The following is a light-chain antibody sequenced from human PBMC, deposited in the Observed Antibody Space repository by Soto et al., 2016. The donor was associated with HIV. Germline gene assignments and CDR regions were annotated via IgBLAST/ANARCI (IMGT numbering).Light chain of an antibody. CDR2: LGS. Sequence: DIVMTQSPLSLPVTLGGPASISCRSSQSLLHSNGYNYLDWYLQNPGQSPQLLIYLGSNRASGVPDRFSGSGSGTAFTLKISRVEAEDVGVYYCMQALQKPFGPGTKVDIK. CDR3: MQALQKP. J-gene: IGKJ3*01. CDR1: QSLLHSNGYNY. V-gene: IGKV2-28*01.